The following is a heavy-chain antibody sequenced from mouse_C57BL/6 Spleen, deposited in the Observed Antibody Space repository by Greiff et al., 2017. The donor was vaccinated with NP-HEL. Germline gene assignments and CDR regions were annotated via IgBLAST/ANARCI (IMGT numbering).Heavy chain of an antibody. Sequence: LQESGPELVKPGASVKISCKASGYAFSSSWMNWVKQRPGKGLEWIGRIYPGDGDTNYNGKFKGKATLTADKSSSTAYMQLSSLTSEDSAVYFCARRGSSYYAMDYWGQGTSVTVSS. CDR1: GYAFSSSW. J-gene: IGHJ4*01. V-gene: IGHV1-82*01. CDR2: IYPGDGDT. D-gene: IGHD1-1*01. CDR3: ARRGSSYYAMDY.